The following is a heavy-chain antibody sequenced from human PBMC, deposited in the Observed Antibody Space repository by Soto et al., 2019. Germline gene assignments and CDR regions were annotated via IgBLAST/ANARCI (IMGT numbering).Heavy chain of an antibody. D-gene: IGHD3-10*02. J-gene: IGHJ3*01. CDR3: VIGGLCLSSTWYVREAFDG. CDR2: ISSSGTTT. V-gene: IGHV3-48*01. Sequence: EVQLVESGGDLVQPGGSLRLSCAASGFAFNAYTMNWVRQARGKGREWISYISSSGTTTFYAHSVKGRFIITRANAKNALYLQMSPLRPEDTSLYYSVIGGLCLSSTWYVREAFDGWGRGTLVTVSS. CDR1: GFAFNAYT.